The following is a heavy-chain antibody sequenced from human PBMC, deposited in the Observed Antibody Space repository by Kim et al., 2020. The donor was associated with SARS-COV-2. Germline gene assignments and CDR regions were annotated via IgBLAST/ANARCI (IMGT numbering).Heavy chain of an antibody. CDR2: VTYNGRNK. Sequence: GGSLRLSCAASGFTFSNYGMHWVRQAPGKGLEWVAAVTYNGRNKYHAESVKGRFTISRDNSKNTLYLQMNSLRAEDTAVYYCAKDRAPDVFFDYWGQGT. V-gene: IGHV3-30*18. J-gene: IGHJ4*02. CDR1: GFTFSNYG. D-gene: IGHD3-10*01. CDR3: AKDRAPDVFFDY.